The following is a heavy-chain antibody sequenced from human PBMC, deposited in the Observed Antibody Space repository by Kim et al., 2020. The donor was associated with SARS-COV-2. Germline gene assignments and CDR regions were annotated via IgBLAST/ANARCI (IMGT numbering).Heavy chain of an antibody. Sequence: ASVKVSCKASGYTFTSYYMHWVRQAPGQGLDWMGIINPSGGSTSYAQKFQGRVTMTRDTSTSTVYMELSSLRSEDTAVYYCARSVPGQWLVGRFDYWGQGTLVTVSS. CDR1: GYTFTSYY. J-gene: IGHJ4*02. CDR3: ARSVPGQWLVGRFDY. CDR2: INPSGGST. D-gene: IGHD6-19*01. V-gene: IGHV1-46*01.